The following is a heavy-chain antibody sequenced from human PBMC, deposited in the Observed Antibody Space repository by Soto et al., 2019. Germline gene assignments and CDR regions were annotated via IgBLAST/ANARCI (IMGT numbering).Heavy chain of an antibody. Sequence: GASVKVSCKASGYTFTSYAMHWLRQAPGQRLEWMGWINAGNGNTKYSQKFQGRVTITRDTSASTAYMELSSLRSEDTAVYYCARGRIAAATRGWFDPWGQGTLVTVSS. J-gene: IGHJ5*02. V-gene: IGHV1-3*01. D-gene: IGHD6-13*01. CDR3: ARGRIAAATRGWFDP. CDR2: INAGNGNT. CDR1: GYTFTSYA.